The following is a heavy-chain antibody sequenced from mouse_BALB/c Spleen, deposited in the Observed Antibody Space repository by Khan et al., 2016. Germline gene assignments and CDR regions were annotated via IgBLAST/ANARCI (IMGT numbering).Heavy chain of an antibody. J-gene: IGHJ1*01. CDR2: IRYSGST. CDR3: TRSPTATRYFDV. V-gene: IGHV3-2*02. CDR1: GYSITSDYA. Sequence: EVQLQESGPGLVKPSQSLSLTCTVTGYSITSDYAWNWIRQFPGNKLEWMGYIRYSGSTTYNPSLKSRISITRDTSKNQFFLQLYSVTTEDTATYCGTRSPTATRYFDVWGAGTTVTVSS. D-gene: IGHD1-2*01.